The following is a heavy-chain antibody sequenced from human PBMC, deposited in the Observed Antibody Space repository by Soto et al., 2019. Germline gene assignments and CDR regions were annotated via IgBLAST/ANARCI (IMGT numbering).Heavy chain of an antibody. CDR2: ISYDGSNK. Sequence: PGGSLRLSCAASGFTFSSYGMHWVRQAPGKGLEWVAVISYDGSNKYYADSVKGRFTISRDNSKNTLYLQMNSLRAEDTAVYYCAKGNVDIVATSIDYWGQGTLVTVS. V-gene: IGHV3-30*18. J-gene: IGHJ4*02. CDR1: GFTFSSYG. CDR3: AKGNVDIVATSIDY. D-gene: IGHD5-12*01.